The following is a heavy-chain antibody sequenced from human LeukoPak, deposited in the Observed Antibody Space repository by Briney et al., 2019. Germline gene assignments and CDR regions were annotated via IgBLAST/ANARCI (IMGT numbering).Heavy chain of an antibody. V-gene: IGHV4-61*08. D-gene: IGHD2-21*02. CDR2: VYYTGST. J-gene: IGHJ4*02. CDR3: ARGILYCGGDCYSEYFDY. CDR1: GGSVSSGGYY. Sequence: PSETLSLTCTVSGGSVSSGGYYWSWIRRPPGRGLEWIGYVYYTGSTNCNPSLKSRVTISLDTSKNQFSLKLSSVTAADTAVYYCARGILYCGGDCYSEYFDYWGQGTLVTVSS.